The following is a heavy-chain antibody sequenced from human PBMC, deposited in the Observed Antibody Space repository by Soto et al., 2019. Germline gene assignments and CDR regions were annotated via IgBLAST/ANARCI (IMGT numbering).Heavy chain of an antibody. Sequence: QVQLVQSGAEVKKPGSSVKVSCKASGGTFSSYTISWVRQAPGQGLEWMGRIIPILGIANYAQKFQGRVTITADKSTSTASMELSSLRSEDTAVYYCATWGAGYGDYEAGVVDYYYYGMDVWGQGTTVTVSS. CDR2: IIPILGIA. V-gene: IGHV1-69*02. D-gene: IGHD4-17*01. CDR3: ATWGAGYGDYEAGVVDYYYYGMDV. CDR1: GGTFSSYT. J-gene: IGHJ6*02.